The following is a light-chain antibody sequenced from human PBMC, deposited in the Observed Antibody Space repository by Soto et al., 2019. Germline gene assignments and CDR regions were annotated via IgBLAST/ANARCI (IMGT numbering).Light chain of an antibody. CDR3: LLYYGGAAV. CDR2: GTN. Sequence: QTVVTQEPSLTVSPGGTVTLTCASSTGAVTSGYYPNWFQQKPGQAPRALIYGTNNKHSWTPARFSGSLLGGKAALTLSGVQPEDEAEYYCLLYYGGAAVFGGGTQLTVL. J-gene: IGLJ7*01. CDR1: TGAVTSGYY. V-gene: IGLV7-43*01.